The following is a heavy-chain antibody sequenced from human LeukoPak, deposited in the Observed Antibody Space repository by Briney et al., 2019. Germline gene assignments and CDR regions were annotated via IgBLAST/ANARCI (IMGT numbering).Heavy chain of an antibody. J-gene: IGHJ4*02. CDR1: GYRFTNYW. CDR2: IYPGDSDT. Sequence: TGESLQISCKGSGYRFTNYWIGWVRQMPGKGLEWMGIIYPGDSDTRYSPSFQGQVTISADKSVSTAYLQWSSLKASDTAMYFCAIGGDSSTSCYRCFKYWGQGTLVTVSS. V-gene: IGHV5-51*01. CDR3: AIGGDSSTSCYRCFKY. D-gene: IGHD2-2*01.